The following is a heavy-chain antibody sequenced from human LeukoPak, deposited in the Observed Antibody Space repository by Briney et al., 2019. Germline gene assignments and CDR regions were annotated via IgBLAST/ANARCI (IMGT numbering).Heavy chain of an antibody. Sequence: PGRSLRLSCAASGFTFDDYAMHWVRQAPGKGLEWVSGITWNSGSRDYADSVKGRFTISRDNARNSLDLQMNSLRAEDTAFYYCAKDTGSRSWNYFDYWGQGTLVTVSS. V-gene: IGHV3-9*01. CDR3: AKDTGSRSWNYFDY. D-gene: IGHD6-13*01. J-gene: IGHJ4*02. CDR1: GFTFDDYA. CDR2: ITWNSGSR.